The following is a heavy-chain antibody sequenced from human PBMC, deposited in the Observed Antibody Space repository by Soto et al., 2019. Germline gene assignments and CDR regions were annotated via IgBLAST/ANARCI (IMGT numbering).Heavy chain of an antibody. CDR1: GYTFTGYY. Sequence: ASVKVSCKASGYTFTGYYIHWVRQAPGQGLEWMGGIDPEGGETIYAQKFQGRVTMTEDTSTDTAYMELSSLRSEDTAVYYCATAYNYDFWSGYGDYWGQGTLVTVSS. CDR2: IDPEGGET. V-gene: IGHV1-24*01. J-gene: IGHJ4*02. D-gene: IGHD3-3*01. CDR3: ATAYNYDFWSGYGDY.